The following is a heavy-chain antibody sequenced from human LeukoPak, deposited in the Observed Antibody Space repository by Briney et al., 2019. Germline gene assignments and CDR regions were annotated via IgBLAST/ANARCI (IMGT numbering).Heavy chain of an antibody. J-gene: IGHJ3*02. CDR3: ARVRYFDWPGYDAFDI. CDR2: IYPGDSDT. Sequence: GESLKISCKGSGYSFTTYWIGWVRQMPGKGLEWMGIIYPGDSDTRYSPSFQGQVTISADKSISTAYLQWSSLKASDTAMYYCARVRYFDWPGYDAFDIWGQGTMVTVSS. V-gene: IGHV5-51*01. D-gene: IGHD3-9*01. CDR1: GYSFTTYW.